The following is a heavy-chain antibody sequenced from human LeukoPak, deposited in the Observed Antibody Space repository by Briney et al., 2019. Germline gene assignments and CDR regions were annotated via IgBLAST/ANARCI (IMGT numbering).Heavy chain of an antibody. J-gene: IGHJ4*02. CDR3: ASKSTDHGELRFDY. D-gene: IGHD4-17*01. Sequence: SETLSLTCTISGDSTNTYFWSWIRQPLGKGLEWIGYIYYTGTTNYNPSLKSRVTISVDTSKNQFSLKVNSVTAADTGVYYCASKSTDHGELRFDYWGQGTLVTVSS. CDR1: GDSTNTYF. V-gene: IGHV4-59*01. CDR2: IYYTGTT.